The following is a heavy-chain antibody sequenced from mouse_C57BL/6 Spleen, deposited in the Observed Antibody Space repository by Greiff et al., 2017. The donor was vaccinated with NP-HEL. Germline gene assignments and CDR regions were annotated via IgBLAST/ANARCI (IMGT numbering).Heavy chain of an antibody. CDR1: GYTFTSYW. Sequence: QVQLQQPGAELVRPGSSVKLSCKASGYTFTSYWMHWVKQRPIQGLEWIGNIDPSDSETHYNQKFKDKATLTVDKSSSTAYMQLSSLTSEDSAVYYCARSSYYGSGGFAYWGQGTLVTVSA. CDR3: ARSSYYGSGGFAY. V-gene: IGHV1-52*01. CDR2: IDPSDSET. D-gene: IGHD1-1*01. J-gene: IGHJ3*01.